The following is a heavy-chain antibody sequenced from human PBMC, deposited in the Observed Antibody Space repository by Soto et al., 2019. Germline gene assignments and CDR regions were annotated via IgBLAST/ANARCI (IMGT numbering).Heavy chain of an antibody. V-gene: IGHV3-23*01. J-gene: IGHJ4*02. CDR1: GFTFSSYA. CDR2: ISGSGGST. D-gene: IGHD2-15*01. Sequence: PGGSLRLSCAASGFTFSSYAMRWVRQAPGKGLEWVSAISGSGGSTYYADSVKGRFTISRDNSKNTLYLQMNSLRAEDTAVYYCAKGLVVVVAPTTTFDYWGQGTLGTVSS. CDR3: AKGLVVVVAPTTTFDY.